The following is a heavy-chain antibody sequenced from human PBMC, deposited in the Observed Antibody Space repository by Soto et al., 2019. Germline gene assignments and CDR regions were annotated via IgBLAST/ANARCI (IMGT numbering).Heavy chain of an antibody. CDR3: AREERYFDWFSDYYYMDV. Sequence: ASVKVSCKASGYTFTSYDINWVRQATGQGLEWMGWMNPNSGNTGYAQKFQGRVTMTRNTSIGTAYMELSSLRSEDTAVYYCAREERYFDWFSDYYYMDVWGKGTTVTVSS. V-gene: IGHV1-8*01. J-gene: IGHJ6*03. CDR2: MNPNSGNT. D-gene: IGHD3-9*01. CDR1: GYTFTSYD.